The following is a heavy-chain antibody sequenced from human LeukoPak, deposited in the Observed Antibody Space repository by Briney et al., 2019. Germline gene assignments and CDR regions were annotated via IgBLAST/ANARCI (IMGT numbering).Heavy chain of an antibody. J-gene: IGHJ4*02. V-gene: IGHV1-69*13. CDR3: ARGNGGRFLEWFPFDY. D-gene: IGHD3-3*01. Sequence: SVKVPCKASGGTFSSYAISWVRQAPGQGLEWMGGIIPIFGTANYAQKFQGRVTITADESTSTAYMELSSLRSEDTAVYYCARGNGGRFLEWFPFDYWGQGTLVTVSS. CDR2: IIPIFGTA. CDR1: GGTFSSYA.